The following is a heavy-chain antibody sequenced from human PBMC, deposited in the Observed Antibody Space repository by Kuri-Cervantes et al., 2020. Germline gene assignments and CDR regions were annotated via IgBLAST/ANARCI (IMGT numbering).Heavy chain of an antibody. CDR1: GFTFSSYG. V-gene: IGHV3-30*18. CDR2: ISYDGSNK. D-gene: IGHD5-12*01. Sequence: GGSLRLSCAASGFTFSSYGMHWVRQAPGKGLEWVAVISYDGSNKYYADSVKGRFTISRDNAKNSLFLQMNSLRAEDTAVYFCAKPTREPDSRGQGTLVTVSS. J-gene: IGHJ4*02. CDR3: AKPTREPDS.